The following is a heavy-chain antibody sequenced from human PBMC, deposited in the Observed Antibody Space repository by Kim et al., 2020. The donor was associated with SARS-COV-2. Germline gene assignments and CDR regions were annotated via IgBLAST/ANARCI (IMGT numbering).Heavy chain of an antibody. CDR1: GFTFSSYS. D-gene: IGHD6-13*01. J-gene: IGHJ4*02. V-gene: IGHV3-21*01. Sequence: GGSLRLSCAASGFTFSSYSMNWVRQAPGKGLEWVSSISSSSSYIYYADSVKGRFTISRDNAKNSLDLQINSLRPGDTLVYSLAIVGGSSSFYFLAQETL. CDR3: AIVGGSSSFYF. CDR2: ISSSSSYI.